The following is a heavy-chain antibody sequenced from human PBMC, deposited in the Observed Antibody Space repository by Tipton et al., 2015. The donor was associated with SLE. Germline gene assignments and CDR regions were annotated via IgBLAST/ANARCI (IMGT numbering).Heavy chain of an antibody. CDR1: GGSISSYY. J-gene: IGHJ6*02. V-gene: IGHV4-59*07. Sequence: TLSLTCTVSGGSISSYYWSWIRQPPGKGLEWIGYIYYSGSTNYNPSLKSRVTISVDTSKNQFSLKLSSVTAADTAVYYCARCGGGYGMDVWGQGTTVTVSS. CDR2: IYYSGST. CDR3: ARCGGGYGMDV. D-gene: IGHD2-21*01.